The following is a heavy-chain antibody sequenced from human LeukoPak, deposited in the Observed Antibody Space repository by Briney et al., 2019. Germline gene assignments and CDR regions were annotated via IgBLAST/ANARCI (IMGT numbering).Heavy chain of an antibody. J-gene: IGHJ6*03. CDR3: AREESDWSSLGYYYHYMDV. CDR2: IYTSGGT. Sequence: SETLSLTCAVYGGSFSGYYWTWIRQPAGKGLEWIGRIYTSGGTNYKPSLKSRVTISVDASKNQFSLKLGSVTAADTAVYYCAREESDWSSLGYYYHYMDVWGKGTAVTISS. V-gene: IGHV4-4*07. CDR1: GGSFSGYY. D-gene: IGHD3-9*01.